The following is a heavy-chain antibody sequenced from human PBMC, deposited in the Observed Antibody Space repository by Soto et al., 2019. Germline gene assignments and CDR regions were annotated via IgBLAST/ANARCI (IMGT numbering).Heavy chain of an antibody. J-gene: IGHJ4*02. CDR1: GFIFRTYG. CDR3: AKPRVRGVYSFDY. CDR2: ISYDGSDS. D-gene: IGHD3-16*01. V-gene: IGHV3-30*18. Sequence: QEHLVESGGDVVQPGRSLRLSCAASGFIFRTYGMNWVRQAPGKGLEWVAFISYDGSDSNYADSVKGRFTISRDNSKNTLSLEMNSLRADDTAVYYCAKPRVRGVYSFDYWGQGTQVTVSS.